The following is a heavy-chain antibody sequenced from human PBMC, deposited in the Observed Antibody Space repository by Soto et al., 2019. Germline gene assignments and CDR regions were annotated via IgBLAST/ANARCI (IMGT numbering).Heavy chain of an antibody. CDR2: IWYDGSNK. CDR3: ARDETGTTFKGFDY. J-gene: IGHJ4*02. D-gene: IGHD1-7*01. Sequence: GGSLRLSCAASGFTFSRYGMHWVRQAPGKGLEWVAVIWYDGSNKYYADSVKGRFTISRDNSKNTLYLQMNSLRAEDTAVYYCARDETGTTFKGFDYWGQGTLVTVSS. CDR1: GFTFSRYG. V-gene: IGHV3-33*01.